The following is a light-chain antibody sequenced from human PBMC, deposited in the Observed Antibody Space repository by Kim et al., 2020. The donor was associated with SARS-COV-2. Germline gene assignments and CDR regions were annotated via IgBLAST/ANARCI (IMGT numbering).Light chain of an antibody. CDR2: KSS. J-gene: IGKJ1*01. CDR1: QSISNW. Sequence: DIQMTQSPFILSASVGDRVTITCRASQSISNWLAWYQQKPGKAPKLLIYKSSTLQSGVPLRFSASGSDTEFSLTIGSLQPDDFGTYYCQQYNNYPWTFGQGTKVDIK. V-gene: IGKV1-5*03. CDR3: QQYNNYPWT.